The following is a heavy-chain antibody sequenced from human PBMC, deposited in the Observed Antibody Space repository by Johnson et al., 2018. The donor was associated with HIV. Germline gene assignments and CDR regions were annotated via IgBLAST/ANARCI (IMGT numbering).Heavy chain of an antibody. CDR2: VSDHGRTT. V-gene: IGHV3-30*03. CDR1: GFTFSSFG. J-gene: IGHJ3*02. Sequence: QVQLVESGGGLVQPGRSLRLSCAASGFTFSSFGMHWVRQAPGKGLEWVAVVSDHGRTTYFADSVKGRFTISRDNSKNTLYLQMNNLRPEDTALYYCARGRKTVTTVRPSAFDIWGQGTMVTVSS. D-gene: IGHD4-17*01. CDR3: ARGRKTVTTVRPSAFDI.